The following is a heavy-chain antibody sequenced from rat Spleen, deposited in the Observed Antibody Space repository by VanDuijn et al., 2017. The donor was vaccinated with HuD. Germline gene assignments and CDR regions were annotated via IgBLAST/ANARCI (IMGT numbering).Heavy chain of an antibody. CDR3: ASLLGH. CDR1: GFTFSDYN. Sequence: EVQLVESGGGLVQPGRSLKLSCAASGFTFSDYNMAWVRQAPGKGLEWVATIAHIGGSTYYPDSVKGRFTISRDNAKSTLYLQMNSLRSEDTATYYCASLLGHWGQGVMVTVSS. V-gene: IGHV5-7*01. J-gene: IGHJ2*01. CDR2: IAHIGGST. D-gene: IGHD1-1*01.